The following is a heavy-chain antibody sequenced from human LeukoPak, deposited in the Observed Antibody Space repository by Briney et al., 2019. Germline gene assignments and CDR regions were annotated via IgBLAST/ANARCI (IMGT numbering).Heavy chain of an antibody. CDR2: IKEDGSEK. V-gene: IGHV3-7*01. D-gene: IGHD1-14*01. J-gene: IGHJ6*02. CDR3: GAFFNRGAGDV. Sequence: GGSLRLSCAASGITFSTYWMSWVRQAPGKGLEWVANIKEDGSEKYYMDSVKGRFTISRDNAKNSVYLQMNSLRDEETAVYYCGAFFNRGAGDVWGQGTTVSVSS. CDR1: GITFSTYW.